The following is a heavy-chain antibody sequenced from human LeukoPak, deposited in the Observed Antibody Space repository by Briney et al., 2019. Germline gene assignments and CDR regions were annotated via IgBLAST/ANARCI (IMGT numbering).Heavy chain of an antibody. D-gene: IGHD4-17*01. J-gene: IGHJ3*02. CDR2: ITGGGRGT. Sequence: GGSLTLSCTASGLTFSNYATTSARQAPGKGLEWVSSITGGGRGTYYADSVKGRFSVSRDNSQNTVFLHMNSLRADDTALYYCSKDPNGDYVGAFDMWGPGKMVTVSS. V-gene: IGHV3-23*01. CDR3: SKDPNGDYVGAFDM. CDR1: GLTFSNYA.